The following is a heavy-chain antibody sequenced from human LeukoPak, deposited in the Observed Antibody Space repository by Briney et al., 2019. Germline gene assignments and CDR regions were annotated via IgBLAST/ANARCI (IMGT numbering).Heavy chain of an antibody. CDR1: GFTFSSYW. Sequence: GGSLRLSCAASGFTFSSYWMHWVRQAPGKGLVWVSRINSDGSSTSYADSVKGRFTISRDNAKNTLYLQINSLRAEDTAVYYCARDYGDYFTYFDYWGQGTLVTVSS. D-gene: IGHD4-17*01. V-gene: IGHV3-74*01. CDR2: INSDGSST. J-gene: IGHJ4*02. CDR3: ARDYGDYFTYFDY.